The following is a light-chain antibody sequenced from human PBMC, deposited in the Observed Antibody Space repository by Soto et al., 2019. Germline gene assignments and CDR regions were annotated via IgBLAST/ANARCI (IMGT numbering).Light chain of an antibody. V-gene: IGLV1-36*01. J-gene: IGLJ3*02. Sequence: QSVLTQPPSVSEAPRQRVTISCSGSNSNIGNNGVNWYQQLPGQAPKLLVFYDDMLASGVSDRFSGSKSGTSASLAISGLQSEDEADYYCATWDDTLNAWLFGGGTQLTVL. CDR1: NSNIGNNG. CDR2: YDD. CDR3: ATWDDTLNAWL.